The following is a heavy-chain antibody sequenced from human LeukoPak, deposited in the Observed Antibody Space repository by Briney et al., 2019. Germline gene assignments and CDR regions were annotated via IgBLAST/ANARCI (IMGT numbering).Heavy chain of an antibody. D-gene: IGHD3-9*01. CDR3: TTVLYYDILTGYYLAHFDY. CDR2: IKSKTDGGTT. Sequence: PGGSLRLSCAASGFTFSNAWMSWVRQAPGKGLEWVGRIKSKTDGGTTDYAAPVKGRFTISRDDSKNTLYLQMNSLKTEDTAVYYCTTVLYYDILTGYYLAHFDYWGQGTLVTVSS. J-gene: IGHJ4*02. CDR1: GFTFSNAW. V-gene: IGHV3-15*01.